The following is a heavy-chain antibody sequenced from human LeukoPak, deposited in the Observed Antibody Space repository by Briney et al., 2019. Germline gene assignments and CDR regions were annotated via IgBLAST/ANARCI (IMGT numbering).Heavy chain of an antibody. J-gene: IGHJ3*02. D-gene: IGHD3-22*01. CDR2: IYTSGST. CDR1: GGSISSGSYY. Sequence: SETLSLTCTVSGGSISSGSYYWGWIRQPAGKGLEWIGRIYTSGSTNYNPSLKSRVTISVDTSKNQFSLKLSSVTAADTAVYYCAREIDYYDSSGFLEAFDIWGQGTMVTVSS. V-gene: IGHV4-61*02. CDR3: AREIDYYDSSGFLEAFDI.